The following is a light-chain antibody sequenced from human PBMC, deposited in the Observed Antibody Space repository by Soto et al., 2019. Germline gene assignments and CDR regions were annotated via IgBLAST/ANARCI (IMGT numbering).Light chain of an antibody. CDR1: QDISNY. CDR3: QQYDNLPGLT. CDR2: DAS. J-gene: IGKJ4*01. Sequence: DIQMTQSPSSLSASVGDRVPITCQASQDISNYLNWYQQKPGKAPKLLIYDASNLETGVPSRFSGSGSGTDFTFTISSLQPEDIATYYCQQYDNLPGLTFGGGTKVDIK. V-gene: IGKV1-33*01.